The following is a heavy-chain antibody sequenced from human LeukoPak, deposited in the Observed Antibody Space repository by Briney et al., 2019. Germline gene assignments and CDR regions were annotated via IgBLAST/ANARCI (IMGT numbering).Heavy chain of an antibody. CDR3: ASPTDPYDILTGPAVY. CDR1: GFTFCSYA. D-gene: IGHD3-9*01. J-gene: IGHJ4*02. V-gene: IGHV3-30*04. CDR2: ISYEGSNK. Sequence: GGALRVSCAAPGFTFCSYAMHWGCEALGKGLEKVAVISYEGSNKYYADTVNGRFTISTDNSKNTLYLQMNSLRAEDKAVYYCASPTDPYDILTGPAVYCCRGKRVTVSS.